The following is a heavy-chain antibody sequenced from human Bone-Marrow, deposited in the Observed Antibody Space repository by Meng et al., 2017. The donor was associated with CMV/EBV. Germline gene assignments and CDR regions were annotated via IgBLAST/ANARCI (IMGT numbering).Heavy chain of an antibody. CDR2: ISYDGSNK. D-gene: IGHD4-11*01. CDR3: ARDLVHSIYVWGFDP. Sequence: GESLKISCAASGFTFSSYAMHWVRQAPGKGLEWVAVISYDGSNKYYADSVKGRFTISRDNSKNTLYLQMNSLRAEDTAVYYCARDLVHSIYVWGFDPWGQGTLVTVSS. J-gene: IGHJ5*02. CDR1: GFTFSSYA. V-gene: IGHV3-30-3*01.